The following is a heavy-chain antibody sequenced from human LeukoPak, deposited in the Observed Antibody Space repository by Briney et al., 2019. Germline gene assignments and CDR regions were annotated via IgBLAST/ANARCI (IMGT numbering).Heavy chain of an antibody. Sequence: PSETLSLTCTVSGGSISSYYWSWIRQPPGKGLEWIGHIYYSGSTNYNPSLKSRVTISVDTSKNQFSLKLSSVTAADTAVYCCASLPDYWGQGTLVTVSS. V-gene: IGHV4-59*01. CDR1: GGSISSYY. CDR3: ASLPDY. D-gene: IGHD2-2*01. CDR2: IYYSGST. J-gene: IGHJ4*02.